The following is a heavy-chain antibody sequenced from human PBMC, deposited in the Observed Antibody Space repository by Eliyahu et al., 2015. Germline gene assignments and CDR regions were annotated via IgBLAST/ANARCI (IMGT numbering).Heavy chain of an antibody. V-gene: IGHV3-30*02. CDR3: AEDSGIERWLQTYFVN. Sequence: QVQLVESGGGVVQPGGSLRLXCAASGFXFXXYGMHWVRQAPGKGLPWVAFIWYDGSKKYHADSVRGRFTISRDNAKNTLYLQMNSLRVEDTAVYYCAEDSGIERWLQTYFVNWGQGTQVTVSS. CDR2: IWYDGSKK. CDR1: GFXFXXYG. D-gene: IGHD5-24*01. J-gene: IGHJ4*01.